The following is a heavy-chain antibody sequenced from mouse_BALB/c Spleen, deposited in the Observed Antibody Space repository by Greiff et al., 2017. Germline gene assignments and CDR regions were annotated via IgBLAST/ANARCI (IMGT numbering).Heavy chain of an antibody. CDR1: GFTFSSYG. J-gene: IGHJ4*01. CDR3: ARQAELTSAMDY. CDR2: ISSGGSYT. V-gene: IGHV5-6*01. Sequence: EVKLQESGGDLVKPGGSLKLSCAASGFTFSSYGMSWVRQTPDKRLEWVATISSGGSYTYYPDSVKGRFTISRDNAKNTLYLQMSSLKSEDTAMYYCARQAELTSAMDYWGQGTSVTVSS.